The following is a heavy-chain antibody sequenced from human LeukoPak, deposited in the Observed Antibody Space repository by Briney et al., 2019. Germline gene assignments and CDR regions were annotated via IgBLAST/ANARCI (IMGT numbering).Heavy chain of an antibody. V-gene: IGHV4-34*01. CDR2: INHSGST. D-gene: IGHD6-19*01. Sequence: PSETLSLTCAVYGGSFSGYYWSWIRQPPGKGLEWIGEINHSGSTNYNPSLKSRVTISVDTSKNQFSLKLSSVTAADTAVYYCARGPQSGWSDAFDIWGQGTMVTVSS. J-gene: IGHJ3*02. CDR1: GGSFSGYY. CDR3: ARGPQSGWSDAFDI.